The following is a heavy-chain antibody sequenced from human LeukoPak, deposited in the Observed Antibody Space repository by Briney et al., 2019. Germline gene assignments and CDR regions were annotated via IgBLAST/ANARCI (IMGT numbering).Heavy chain of an antibody. D-gene: IGHD3-3*01. J-gene: IGHJ4*02. CDR3: AKGLRVLRFLEWTTFDY. Sequence: GGSLRLSCAASGFTFSSYAMSWVRQAPGKGLEWVSAISGSGGSTYYADSVKGRFTNSRDNSKNTLYLQMNSLRAEDTAVYYCAKGLRVLRFLEWTTFDYWGQGTLVTVSS. CDR1: GFTFSSYA. CDR2: ISGSGGST. V-gene: IGHV3-23*01.